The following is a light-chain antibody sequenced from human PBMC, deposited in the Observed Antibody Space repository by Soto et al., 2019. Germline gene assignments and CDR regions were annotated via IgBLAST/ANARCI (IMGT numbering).Light chain of an antibody. CDR3: QQYGSSRST. CDR1: QSVSSSY. CDR2: GAS. V-gene: IGKV3-20*01. J-gene: IGKJ1*01. Sequence: EIVLTQSPGTLSLSPGEIATLACRASQSVSSSYLGWYQQNRGQAPRLLIHGASSRATGIPDRFSGSGSGTDFTLTISRLEPEDFTVYYCQQYGSSRSTFGQGTKVEIK.